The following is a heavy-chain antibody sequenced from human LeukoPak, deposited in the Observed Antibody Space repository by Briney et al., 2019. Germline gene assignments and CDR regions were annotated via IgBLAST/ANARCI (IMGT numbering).Heavy chain of an antibody. CDR3: ARDWYYDSSGHDY. CDR2: IYHSGST. Sequence: SETLSLTCAVSGYSISSGYYWGWIRQPPGKGLEWIGSIYHSGSTYYNPSLKSRVTISVDTSKNQFSLKLSSVTAADTAVYYCARDWYYDSSGHDYWGQGTLVTVSS. CDR1: GYSISSGYY. V-gene: IGHV4-38-2*02. D-gene: IGHD3-22*01. J-gene: IGHJ4*02.